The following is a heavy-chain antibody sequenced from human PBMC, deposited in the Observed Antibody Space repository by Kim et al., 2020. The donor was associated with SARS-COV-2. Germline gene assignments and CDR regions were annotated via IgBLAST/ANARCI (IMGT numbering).Heavy chain of an antibody. V-gene: IGHV3-30*18. J-gene: IGHJ6*01. CDR3: AKGDCSSTSCYFLAYYYG. CDR2: ISYDGSNK. CDR1: GFTFSSYD. Sequence: GGSLRLSCAASGFTFSSYDMHWVRQAPGKGLEWVAVISYDGSNKYYADSVKGRFTISRDNSKNTLYLQMNSLRAEDTAVYYCAKGDCSSTSCYFLAYYYG. D-gene: IGHD2-2*01.